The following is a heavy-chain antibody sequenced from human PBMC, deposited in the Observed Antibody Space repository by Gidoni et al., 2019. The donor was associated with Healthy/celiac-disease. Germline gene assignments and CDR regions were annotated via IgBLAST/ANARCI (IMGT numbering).Heavy chain of an antibody. CDR3: ARENYYDSSGFDAFDI. D-gene: IGHD3-22*01. CDR2: ISYDGSNK. V-gene: IGHV3-30*04. Sequence: QVQLVESGGGVVQPGRSLSPSCAASGFPFRSYAMHWVRQAPGKGLGWVAVISYDGSNKYYADSVKGRFTISRDYSKNTLYLQMNSLRAEDTAVYYCARENYYDSSGFDAFDIWGQGTMVTVSS. J-gene: IGHJ3*02. CDR1: GFPFRSYA.